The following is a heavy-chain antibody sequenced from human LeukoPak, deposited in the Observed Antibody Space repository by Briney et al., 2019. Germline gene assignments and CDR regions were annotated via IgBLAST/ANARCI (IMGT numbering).Heavy chain of an antibody. V-gene: IGHV4-59*01. J-gene: IGHJ5*02. CDR1: GGSISSYY. CDR2: IYYSGST. CDR3: ARGPRGTMISFDP. D-gene: IGHD3-22*01. Sequence: SETLSLTCTVSGGSISSYYWSWIRQPPGKGLEWIGYIYYSGSTNYNPSLKSRVTISVDTSKNQFSLKLSSVTAADTAVYYCARGPRGTMISFDPWGQGTLVTVSS.